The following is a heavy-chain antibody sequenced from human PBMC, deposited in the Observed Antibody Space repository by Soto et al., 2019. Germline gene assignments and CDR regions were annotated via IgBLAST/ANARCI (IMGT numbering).Heavy chain of an antibody. CDR2: IKQDGSVK. CDR3: ARDLQQ. J-gene: IGHJ4*02. V-gene: IGHV3-7*01. CDR1: GFTFSNYW. Sequence: GGSLRLSCAASGFTFSNYWMSWVRQTPGKGLEWVANIKQDGSVKYYVDSVKGRFTISRDSTNNSLYLQMNSLRAEDTAVYYCARDLQQWSQGTLVTVSS.